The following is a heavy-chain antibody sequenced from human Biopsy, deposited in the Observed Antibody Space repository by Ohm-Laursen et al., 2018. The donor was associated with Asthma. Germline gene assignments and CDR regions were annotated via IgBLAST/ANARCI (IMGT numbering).Heavy chain of an antibody. CDR3: ARHRGDSSGYYYDSFDY. CDR1: GDSISSSSYY. Sequence: TLSLTCTVSGDSISSSSYYWGWIRQPPGKGLEWIGSNYYSGNTYYNPSLKSRVTISVDTSKNQFSLKLYSVTAADTAVYYCARHRGDSSGYYYDSFDYWGQGTLVTASS. CDR2: NYYSGNT. D-gene: IGHD3-22*01. V-gene: IGHV4-39*01. J-gene: IGHJ4*02.